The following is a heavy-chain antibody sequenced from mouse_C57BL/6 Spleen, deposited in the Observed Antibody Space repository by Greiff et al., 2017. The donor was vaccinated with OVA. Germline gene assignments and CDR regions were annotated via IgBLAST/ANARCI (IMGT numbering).Heavy chain of an antibody. CDR3: ATYYYGSPLDY. CDR1: GYTFTSYD. CDR2: IYPRDGST. J-gene: IGHJ2*01. Sequence: QVQLQQSGPELVKPGASVKLSCKASGYTFTSYDINWVKQRPGQGLEWIGWIYPRDGSTKYNEKFKGKATLTVDTSSSTAYMELHSLSSEDSAVYFCATYYYGSPLDYWGQGTTLTVSS. V-gene: IGHV1-85*01. D-gene: IGHD1-1*01.